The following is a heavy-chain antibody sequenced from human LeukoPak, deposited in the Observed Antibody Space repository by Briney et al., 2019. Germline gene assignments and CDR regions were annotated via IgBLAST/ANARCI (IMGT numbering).Heavy chain of an antibody. CDR3: ARDHSSGWYRGAFDI. Sequence: SETLSLTCTVSGGSISSYYWSWIRQPPGKGLEWIGYIYYSGSTTYNPSLKSRVTISVDTSKNQFSLELNSVTAADTAVYYCARDHSSGWYRGAFDIWGQGTMVTVSS. CDR2: IYYSGST. V-gene: IGHV4-59*01. CDR1: GGSISSYY. D-gene: IGHD6-19*01. J-gene: IGHJ3*02.